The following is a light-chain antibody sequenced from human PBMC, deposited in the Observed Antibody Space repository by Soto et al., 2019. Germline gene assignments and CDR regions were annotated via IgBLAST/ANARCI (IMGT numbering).Light chain of an antibody. Sequence: EIVLTQSPGTLSVSPGERATLSCRASQSVGRNYLAWYQQKPGQAPRLLIYGASSMATGIPDRFSGSGSGTDFTLTISRLEPEDAAVYYCQQYASSPLTFGGGTKVETK. CDR2: GAS. V-gene: IGKV3-20*01. CDR1: QSVGRNY. CDR3: QQYASSPLT. J-gene: IGKJ4*01.